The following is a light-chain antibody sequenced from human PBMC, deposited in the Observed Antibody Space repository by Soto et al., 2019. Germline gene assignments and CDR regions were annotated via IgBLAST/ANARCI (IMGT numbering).Light chain of an antibody. CDR1: QGISTY. Sequence: IQMTQSLSSLSASVGDRVTITCRASQGISTYLNWCQQKPGKDHKLMIYSASSLQSGVPSRFSGSGSGTEFTLTIRSTQPDDFATYYCQNYNSYSEAFGQGTKVDI. J-gene: IGKJ1*01. V-gene: IGKV1-17*01. CDR3: QNYNSYSEA. CDR2: SAS.